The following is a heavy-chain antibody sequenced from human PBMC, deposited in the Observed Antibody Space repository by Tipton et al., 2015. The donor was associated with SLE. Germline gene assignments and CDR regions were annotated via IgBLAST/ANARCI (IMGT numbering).Heavy chain of an antibody. Sequence: LRLSCTVSGGSISSGDFHWSWIRQFPGKGLEWIGYIYNDGASYYNPSLHSRMTLSLDTSANQFSLNLRSVTAADTAFYYCARDARAVYGSGNILGDGFNVWGQGTKVTVSS. CDR3: ARDARAVYGSGNILGDGFNV. V-gene: IGHV4-31*03. CDR1: GGSISSGDFH. D-gene: IGHD3-10*01. CDR2: IYNDGAS. J-gene: IGHJ3*01.